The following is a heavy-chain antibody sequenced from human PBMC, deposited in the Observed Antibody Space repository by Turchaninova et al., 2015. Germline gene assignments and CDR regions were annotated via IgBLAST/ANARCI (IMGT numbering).Heavy chain of an antibody. Sequence: QVQLVESGGGVVQPGGSLRLSCAASGFTFSSFGLPWVRQAPGKGLGWVAFIRYDVRSKHKADSGQGRFTISRDNAKTTLYLQMSSLRADDTAAYYCARGTDGGNSDWFDPWGQGTLVTVSS. CDR1: GFTFSSFG. CDR2: IRYDVRSK. J-gene: IGHJ5*02. CDR3: ARGTDGGNSDWFDP. V-gene: IGHV3-30*02. D-gene: IGHD4-23*01.